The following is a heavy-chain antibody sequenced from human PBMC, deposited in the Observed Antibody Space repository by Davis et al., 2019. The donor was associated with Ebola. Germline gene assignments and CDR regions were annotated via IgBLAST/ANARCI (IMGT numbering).Heavy chain of an antibody. J-gene: IGHJ4*02. CDR2: IYDRST. CDR1: GFNFADSW. CDR3: ATTQWLREFDN. V-gene: IGHV3-53*05. D-gene: IGHD6-19*01. Sequence: GGSLRLSCAASGFNFADSWMSWVRQAPGKGLEWVSVIYDRSTAYADSVRGRFTISRDKSNNSLYLDMNSLRVDDTAVYYCATTQWLREFDNWGQGTLVTVSS.